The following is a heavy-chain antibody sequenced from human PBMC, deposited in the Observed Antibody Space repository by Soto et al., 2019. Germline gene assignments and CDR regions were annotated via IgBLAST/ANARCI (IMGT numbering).Heavy chain of an antibody. D-gene: IGHD2-15*01. Sequence: GGSLRVSWAASGFTLSAYDMRRVRQGTGKGLEWVYIRSSGGTIYYADSVKGRFTISRDNAKNSLYLQMNSLRAEDTAVYYCARDHPLQRYCSGGSCYREYFQHWGQGTLVTVSS. V-gene: IGHV3-11*01. J-gene: IGHJ1*01. CDR1: GFTLSAYD. CDR2: IRSSGGTI. CDR3: ARDHPLQRYCSGGSCYREYFQH.